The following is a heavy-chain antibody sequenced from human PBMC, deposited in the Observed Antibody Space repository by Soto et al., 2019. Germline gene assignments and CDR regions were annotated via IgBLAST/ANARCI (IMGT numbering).Heavy chain of an antibody. CDR3: ARDQATGDWFDA. D-gene: IGHD5-12*01. J-gene: IGHJ5*02. Sequence: EVQLVESGGGLVQPGGSLRLSCGASGFDFNNYWMHWVRQDPGKGLVWVSRINGDGSDTKYADSVKGRFTISRDNAKNTVYLQMNSLSAEDTAVYYCARDQATGDWFDAWGQGTLVTVSS. CDR1: GFDFNNYW. V-gene: IGHV3-74*03. CDR2: INGDGSDT.